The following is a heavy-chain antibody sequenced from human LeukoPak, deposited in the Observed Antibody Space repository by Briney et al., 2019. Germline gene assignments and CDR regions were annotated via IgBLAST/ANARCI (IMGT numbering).Heavy chain of an antibody. V-gene: IGHV3-48*04. CDR2: ISSSGNVV. J-gene: IGHJ4*02. CDR3: ARQTLY. CDR1: GFTFSNAW. Sequence: GGSLRLSCVASGFTFSNAWMNWVRQAPGKGLEWVSYISSSGNVVYNADSVKGRFTISRDNAKNSLYVQMNSLRAEDTAVYYCARQTLYWGQGTLVTVSS.